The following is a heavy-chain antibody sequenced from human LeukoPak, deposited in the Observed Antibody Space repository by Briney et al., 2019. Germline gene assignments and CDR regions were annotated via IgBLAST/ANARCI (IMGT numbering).Heavy chain of an antibody. CDR2: IRYDGSNK. CDR3: AKVPRTATGTSNWFDP. V-gene: IGHV3-30*02. CDR1: GFTFSSYG. Sequence: PGGSLRLSCAASGFTFSSYGMHWVRQAPGKGLEWVAFIRYDGSNKYYADSVKGRFTISRDNSKNTLYLQMNSLGAEDTAVYYCAKVPRTATGTSNWFDPWGQGTLVTVSS. D-gene: IGHD1-1*01. J-gene: IGHJ5*02.